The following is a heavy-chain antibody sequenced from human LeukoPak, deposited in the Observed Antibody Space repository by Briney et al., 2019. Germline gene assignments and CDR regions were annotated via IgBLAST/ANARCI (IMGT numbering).Heavy chain of an antibody. D-gene: IGHD6-13*01. CDR2: IKQDRSEK. Sequence: GGSLRLSCAASGFTFSSYSMNWVRQAPGKGLEWVANIKQDRSEKYYVDSVRGRFTISRDNAKNSLYLQMNSLRAEDTAVYYCAREGWYSSNWGIDYWGQGTLVTVSS. CDR3: AREGWYSSNWGIDY. V-gene: IGHV3-7*03. CDR1: GFTFSSYS. J-gene: IGHJ4*02.